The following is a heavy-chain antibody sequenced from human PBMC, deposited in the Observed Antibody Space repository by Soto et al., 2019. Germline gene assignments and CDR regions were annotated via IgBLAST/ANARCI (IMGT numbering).Heavy chain of an antibody. CDR1: GGTFSSYA. D-gene: IGHD4-4*01. CDR2: IIPIFGTA. J-gene: IGHJ5*02. CDR3: ARYLGMTTVTWFDP. Sequence: SVKVSCKASGGTFSSYAISWVRQAPGQGLEWMGGIIPIFGTANYAQKFQGRVTITADESTSTAYMELSSLRSEDTAVYYCARYLGMTTVTWFDPWGQGTLVTVSS. V-gene: IGHV1-69*13.